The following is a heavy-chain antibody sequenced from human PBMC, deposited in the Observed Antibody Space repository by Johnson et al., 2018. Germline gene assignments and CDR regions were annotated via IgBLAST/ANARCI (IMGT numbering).Heavy chain of an antibody. CDR3: AKGEAYYYDSSGYYHRSNAFDI. J-gene: IGHJ3*02. V-gene: IGHV3-23*04. CDR1: GFTFSSYA. Sequence: VQLVESGGGLVQPGGSLRLSCAASGFTFSSYAMSWVRQAPGKGLEWVSAISGSGGSTYYADSVKGRFTLSRDNSKNTLYLQMNSLRAEDTAVYYCAKGEAYYYDSSGYYHRSNAFDIWGQGTMVTVSS. CDR2: ISGSGGST. D-gene: IGHD3-22*01.